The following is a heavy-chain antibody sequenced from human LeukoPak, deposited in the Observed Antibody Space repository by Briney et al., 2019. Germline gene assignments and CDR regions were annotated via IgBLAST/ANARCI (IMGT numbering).Heavy chain of an antibody. J-gene: IGHJ4*02. D-gene: IGHD3-22*01. Sequence: GGSVRLSCAASGFTFSNYWMHWVRQAPGKGLVWVSRINGDGSSTGYADSVQGRFTISRDNAKNTLYLQMNSLRADDTAVYSCARWDSIGLIYFHYWGQGALVTVSS. CDR3: ARWDSIGLIYFHY. CDR2: INGDGSST. CDR1: GFTFSNYW. V-gene: IGHV3-74*01.